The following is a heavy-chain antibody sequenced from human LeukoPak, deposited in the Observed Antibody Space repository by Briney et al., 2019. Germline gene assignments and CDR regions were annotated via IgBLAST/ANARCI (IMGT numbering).Heavy chain of an antibody. J-gene: IGHJ4*02. CDR3: ASAFGGTPSPFDY. CDR1: GGSISSGDYY. Sequence: PSETLSLTCTVSGGSISSGDYYWSWIRQPPGKGLEWIGYIYYSGSTYYNPSLKSRVTISVDTSKNQFSLKLSSVTAADTAVYYCASAFGGTPSPFDYWGQGTLVTVSS. CDR2: IYYSGST. V-gene: IGHV4-31*03. D-gene: IGHD4-23*01.